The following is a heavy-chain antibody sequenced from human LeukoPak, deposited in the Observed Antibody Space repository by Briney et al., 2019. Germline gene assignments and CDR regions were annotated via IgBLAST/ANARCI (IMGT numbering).Heavy chain of an antibody. Sequence: GGSLRLSCAASGFTFSSYEMNWVRQAPGKGLEWVSYISSSGSTIYYADSVKGRFTISRDNAKNSLYLQMNSLRAEDTAVYYCAREGNYYDSSGYDAFDIWGQGTMVTVSS. V-gene: IGHV3-48*03. CDR2: ISSSGSTI. CDR1: GFTFSSYE. D-gene: IGHD3-22*01. CDR3: AREGNYYDSSGYDAFDI. J-gene: IGHJ3*02.